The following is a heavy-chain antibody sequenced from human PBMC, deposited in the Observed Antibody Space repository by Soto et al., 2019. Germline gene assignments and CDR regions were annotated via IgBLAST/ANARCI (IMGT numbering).Heavy chain of an antibody. Sequence: EVQLLESGGGLVQPGGSLRLSCAASGFTFSIYGMTWVRQAPGKGLEWVSAISGSGASTDYADSVKGRFTISRDNSKHTLYLQLNSLRAEDTAIYYCAILGSGSAYWGQGTLVTVSS. CDR3: AILGSGSAY. CDR1: GFTFSIYG. V-gene: IGHV3-23*01. CDR2: ISGSGAST. J-gene: IGHJ4*02. D-gene: IGHD3-10*01.